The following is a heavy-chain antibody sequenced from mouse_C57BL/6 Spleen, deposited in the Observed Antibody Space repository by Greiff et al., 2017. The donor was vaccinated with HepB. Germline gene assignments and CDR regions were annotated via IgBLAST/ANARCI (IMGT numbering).Heavy chain of an antibody. J-gene: IGHJ4*01. V-gene: IGHV2-2*01. CDR1: GFSLTSYG. Sequence: QVQLKESGPGLVQPSQSLSITCTVSGFSLTSYGVHWVRQSPGKGLEWLGVIWSGGSTDYNAAFISRLSISKDNSKSQVFFKMNSLQADDTAIYYCARNKDYGSIHYYAMDYWGQGTSVTVSS. CDR3: ARNKDYGSIHYYAMDY. D-gene: IGHD1-1*01. CDR2: IWSGGST.